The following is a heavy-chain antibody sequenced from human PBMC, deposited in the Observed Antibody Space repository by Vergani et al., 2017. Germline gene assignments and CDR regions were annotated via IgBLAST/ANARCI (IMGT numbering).Heavy chain of an antibody. J-gene: IGHJ6*02. V-gene: IGHV3-11*05. CDR3: AREYGSSTSCPRRSGAMDV. D-gene: IGHD2-2*01. CDR2: ISSSSSYT. CDR1: GSTFSDYY. Sequence: QVQLVESGGGLVKPGGSLRLSCAASGSTFSDYYMSWIRQAPGKGLEWVSYISSSSSYTNYADSVHGRFTISRDNAKNSLYLQMNSLRAEDTAVYYCAREYGSSTSCPRRSGAMDVWGQGTTVTVSS.